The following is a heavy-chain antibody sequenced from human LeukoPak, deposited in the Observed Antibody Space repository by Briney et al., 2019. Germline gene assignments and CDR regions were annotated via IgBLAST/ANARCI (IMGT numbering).Heavy chain of an antibody. CDR2: IKDDGSEK. J-gene: IGHJ4*02. Sequence: GGSLRLSCAASGLNFRKSWMTWVRQAPGRGLEWVANIKDDGSEKYYVDSVKGRFTISRDNAKNSLYLQMNSLSAKDTAVYFCTNWGDNWGLDFWGQGILVSVSS. D-gene: IGHD7-27*01. CDR3: TNWGDNWGLDF. CDR1: GLNFRKSW. V-gene: IGHV3-7*01.